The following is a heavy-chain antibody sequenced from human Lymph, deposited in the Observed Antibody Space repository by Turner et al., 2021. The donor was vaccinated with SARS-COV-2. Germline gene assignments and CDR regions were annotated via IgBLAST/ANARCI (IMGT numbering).Heavy chain of an antibody. V-gene: IGHV3-23*01. Sequence: EVQLLESGGGLVQPGGSLRLSCAASGFTFSSYAMSWVRQAPGKVLEWVSSISVSGSSAYYADSVKGRFTISRDKSKNTLYLQMNSLRAEDTAVYYCAKRKYQLLAGDFDYWGQGTLVTVSS. J-gene: IGHJ4*02. D-gene: IGHD2-2*01. CDR1: GFTFSSYA. CDR3: AKRKYQLLAGDFDY. CDR2: ISVSGSSA.